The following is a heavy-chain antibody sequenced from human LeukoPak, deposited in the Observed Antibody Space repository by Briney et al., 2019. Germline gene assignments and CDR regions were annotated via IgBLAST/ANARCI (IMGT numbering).Heavy chain of an antibody. D-gene: IGHD2-21*01. CDR3: ARGDVVPYYYYYMDV. Sequence: SETLSLTCTVSGGSISSYYWSWIRQPPGKGLEWIGYIYYSGSNNYNPSLKSRVTISVDTSKNQFSLKLSSVTAADTAVYYCARGDVVPYYYYYMDVWGKGTTVTVSS. CDR1: GGSISSYY. V-gene: IGHV4-59*01. J-gene: IGHJ6*03. CDR2: IYYSGSN.